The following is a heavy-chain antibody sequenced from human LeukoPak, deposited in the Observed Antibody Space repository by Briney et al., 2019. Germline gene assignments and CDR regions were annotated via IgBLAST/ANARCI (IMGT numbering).Heavy chain of an antibody. CDR2: IRYDGSNK. D-gene: IGHD1-26*01. CDR3: AKVGAWELQRVFEN. J-gene: IGHJ4*02. CDR1: GFTFSSYG. Sequence: GGSLRLSCAASGFTFSSYGMHWVRQAPGKELEWVAFIRYDGSNKYYADSVKGRFTISRDNSKNTLYLQMNSLRAEDTAVYYCAKVGAWELQRVFENWGQGTLVTVSS. V-gene: IGHV3-30*02.